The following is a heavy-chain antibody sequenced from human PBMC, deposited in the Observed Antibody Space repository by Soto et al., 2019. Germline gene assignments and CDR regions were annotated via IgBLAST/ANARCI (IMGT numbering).Heavy chain of an antibody. CDR3: ARDMGPRVDTAMVTRYYYYYGMDV. D-gene: IGHD5-18*01. V-gene: IGHV4-61*01. CDR2: VYYSGGT. CDR1: GGSVSSGSYY. Sequence: LSLTCTVSGGSVSSGSYYWSWIRQPPGKGLEWIGYVYYSGGTNYNPSLKSRVSISADTSKIQFSLSLSSVTAADTAVYYCARDMGPRVDTAMVTRYYYYYGMDVWGQGTTVTVSS. J-gene: IGHJ6*02.